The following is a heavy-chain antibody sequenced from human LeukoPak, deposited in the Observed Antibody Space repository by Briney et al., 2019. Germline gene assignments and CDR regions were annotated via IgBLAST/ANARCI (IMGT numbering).Heavy chain of an antibody. D-gene: IGHD4-11*01. V-gene: IGHV3-23*01. J-gene: IGHJ5*02. CDR3: AKLPLQDYRGNWFDP. Sequence: PGGSLRLSCAAPGFTFGSYAMSWVRQAPGKGLEWVSAISGSGGSTYYADSVKGRFTISRDNSKNTLYLQMNSLRAEDTAVYYCAKLPLQDYRGNWFDPWGQGTLVTVSS. CDR2: ISGSGGST. CDR1: GFTFGSYA.